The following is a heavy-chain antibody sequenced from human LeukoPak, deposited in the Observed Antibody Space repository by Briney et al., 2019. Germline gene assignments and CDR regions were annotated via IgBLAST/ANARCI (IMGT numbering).Heavy chain of an antibody. CDR2: GSVSGLS. V-gene: IGHV4-4*02. J-gene: IGHJ4*02. Sequence: SETLSLTRGVPGGSITTTNFWAWVRQPPGQGLEWIGEGSVSGLSDYNASLRGRVAISLDTTKNHLALKLTSVTAADTAVYYCTRENAAFSPFGYWGQGTPVAV. CDR1: GGSITTTNF. CDR3: TRENAAFSPFGY. D-gene: IGHD6-25*01.